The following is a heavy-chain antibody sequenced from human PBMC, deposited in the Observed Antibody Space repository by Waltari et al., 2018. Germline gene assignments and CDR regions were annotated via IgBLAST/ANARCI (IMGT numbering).Heavy chain of an antibody. CDR1: GFTFSSYA. J-gene: IGHJ6*03. CDR3: AKEGVDGSSWVGPYYYYYMDV. Sequence: EVQLLESGGGLVQPGGSRRLSCAASGFTFSSYAMSWVRQAPGKGLEWVSVIYSGGSSTYYADSVKGRFTISRDNSKNTLYLQMNSLRAEDTAVYYCAKEGVDGSSWVGPYYYYYMDVWGKGTTVTVSS. CDR2: IYSGGSST. D-gene: IGHD6-13*01. V-gene: IGHV3-23*03.